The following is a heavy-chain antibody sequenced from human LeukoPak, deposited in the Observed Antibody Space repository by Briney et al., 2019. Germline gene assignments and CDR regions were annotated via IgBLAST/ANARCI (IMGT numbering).Heavy chain of an antibody. Sequence: QPGRSLRLSCAASGFTVSTYFMSWVRQAPGKGLEWVSVIYTDGSTYYPDSVRGRFTISRDNSKNTLYLQMNSLRAEDTAVYYCAKERYYCDSSGYEELVEYFQHWGQGTLVTVSS. CDR2: IYTDGST. D-gene: IGHD3-22*01. CDR3: AKERYYCDSSGYEELVEYFQH. CDR1: GFTVSTYF. J-gene: IGHJ1*01. V-gene: IGHV3-53*01.